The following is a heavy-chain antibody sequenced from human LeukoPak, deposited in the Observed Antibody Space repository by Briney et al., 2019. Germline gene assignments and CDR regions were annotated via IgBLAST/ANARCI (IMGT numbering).Heavy chain of an antibody. CDR2: IIPIFGTA. CDR3: VGSGSGSYYRTGAFDP. CDR1: GGTFSSYA. J-gene: IGHJ5*02. D-gene: IGHD3-10*01. V-gene: IGHV1-69*05. Sequence: SVKVSCKASGGTFSSYAISWVRQAPGQGLEWMGGIIPIFGTANYAQKFQGRVTITTDESTSTAYMELSSLRSEDTAVYYCVGSGSGSYYRTGAFDPWGQGTLVTVSS.